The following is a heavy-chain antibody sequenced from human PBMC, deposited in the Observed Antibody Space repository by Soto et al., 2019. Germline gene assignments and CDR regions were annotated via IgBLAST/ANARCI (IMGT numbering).Heavy chain of an antibody. CDR3: VQTTGWPGFDF. V-gene: IGHV3-53*01. CDR2: IYGGGTT. CDR1: GFAVSSKY. D-gene: IGHD1-1*01. Sequence: EVQLVESGGGLIQPGGSLRLSCAASGFAVSSKYMTWVRQAPGKGLEWVSVIYGGGTTYYADSVKGEFTISRDTSKNTLYLQINSLRAEDPAVYYCVQTTGWPGFDFWGQGTLVTVSS. J-gene: IGHJ4*02.